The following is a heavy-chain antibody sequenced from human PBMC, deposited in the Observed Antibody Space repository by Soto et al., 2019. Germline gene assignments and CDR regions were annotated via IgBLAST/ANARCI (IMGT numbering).Heavy chain of an antibody. CDR1: CGSVSSCNYY. V-gene: IGHV4-39*01. CDR2: IYYSGTT. Sequence: SETLSLTCTVSCGSVSSCNYYWAWIRQPPGKGLEWIGNIYYSGTTYYNPSLKSRVTISVDTSKNQFSLKLSSVTAADTAVYYCARRKGGYYSGVDVWGQGTTVTVS. CDR3: ARRKGGYYSGVDV. D-gene: IGHD3-16*01. J-gene: IGHJ6*02.